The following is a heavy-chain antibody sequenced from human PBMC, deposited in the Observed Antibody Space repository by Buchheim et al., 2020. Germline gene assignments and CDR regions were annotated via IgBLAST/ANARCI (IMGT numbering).Heavy chain of an antibody. Sequence: EVQLVQSGAEVKKAGESLRISCETSGYSFNNYWIGWLRQLPGKGPEWMGHIYPSDSDARYSLSFEGQIAMSVAKSIKTAYLHLSALKASDSAMYYCARSWVPGRFDSWGQGTL. D-gene: IGHD6-13*01. V-gene: IGHV5-51*01. CDR1: GYSFNNYW. CDR3: ARSWVPGRFDS. J-gene: IGHJ4*02. CDR2: IYPSDSDA.